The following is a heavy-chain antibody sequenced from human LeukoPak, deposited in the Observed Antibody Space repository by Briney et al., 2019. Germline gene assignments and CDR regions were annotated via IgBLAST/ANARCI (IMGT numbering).Heavy chain of an antibody. CDR3: ARGNSYYYY. J-gene: IGHJ4*02. Sequence: KASETLSLTCVVYGGSFSGYYWSWIRQPPGKGLEWIGYVYYSGSTSYNPSLKSRVTISADTSKNQFSLRLSSVTAADTAVYYCARGNSYYYYWGQGTLVTVSS. CDR1: GGSFSGYY. D-gene: IGHD2-21*01. CDR2: VYYSGST. V-gene: IGHV4-59*01.